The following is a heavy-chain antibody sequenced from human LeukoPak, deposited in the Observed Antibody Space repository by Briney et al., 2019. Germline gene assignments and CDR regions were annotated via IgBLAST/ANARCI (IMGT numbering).Heavy chain of an antibody. V-gene: IGHV4-34*01. CDR2: INHSGST. CDR1: GGSFSGYY. Sequence: SETLSLTCAVYGGSFSGYYWSWIRQPPGKGLEWIGEINHSGSTNYNPSLKSRVTISVDTSKNQFSLKLSPVTAADTAVYYCARAQGWFDPWGQGTLVTVSS. CDR3: ARAQGWFDP. J-gene: IGHJ5*02.